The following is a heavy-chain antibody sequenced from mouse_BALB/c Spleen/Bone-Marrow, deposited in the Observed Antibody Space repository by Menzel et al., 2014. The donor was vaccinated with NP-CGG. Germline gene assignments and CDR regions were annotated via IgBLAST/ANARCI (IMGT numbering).Heavy chain of an antibody. V-gene: IGHV1-54*03. CDR1: GYAFTNYL. J-gene: IGHJ4*01. CDR2: INPGSGGT. CDR3: ARRDDAMDY. D-gene: IGHD3-3*01. Sequence: QLQQSGAELVRPGTSVKVSCKASGYAFTNYLIEWVKQRPGQGLEWIGVINPGSGGTNYNEKFKGKATLTADKSSSTAYMQLSSLTSDDSAVYFCARRDDAMDYWGQGTSVTVSS.